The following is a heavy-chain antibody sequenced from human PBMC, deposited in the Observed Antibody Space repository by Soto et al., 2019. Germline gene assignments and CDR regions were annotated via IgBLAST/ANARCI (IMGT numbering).Heavy chain of an antibody. J-gene: IGHJ4*02. CDR2: IFYSGST. Sequence: SETLSLTYTVSGGSIYKYYWSWIRQAPGKGLEWIGYIFYSGSTNYNPSLKSRVTISLGTSRNQFSLKLTSVTAADTAVYYCARGQQLVSYFDHWGQGTLVTVSS. V-gene: IGHV4-59*01. CDR3: ARGQQLVSYFDH. CDR1: GGSIYKYY. D-gene: IGHD6-13*01.